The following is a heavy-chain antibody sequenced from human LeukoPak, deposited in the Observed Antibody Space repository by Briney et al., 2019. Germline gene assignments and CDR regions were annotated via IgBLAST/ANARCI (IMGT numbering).Heavy chain of an antibody. CDR2: TFYRSKWYN. Sequence: SQTLSLTCAISGDSVSSNSAAWNWIRQSPSRGLEWLGRTFYRSKWYNDYAVSVKSRITINPDTSKNQVSLQLNSVTPEDTAVYYCARDKYPGSGSYYIFDYWGQGTLVTVSS. D-gene: IGHD1-26*01. CDR1: GDSVSSNSAA. CDR3: ARDKYPGSGSYYIFDY. J-gene: IGHJ4*02. V-gene: IGHV6-1*01.